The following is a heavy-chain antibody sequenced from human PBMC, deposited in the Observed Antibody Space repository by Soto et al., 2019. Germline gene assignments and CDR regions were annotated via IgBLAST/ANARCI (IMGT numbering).Heavy chain of an antibody. CDR2: SSAGGDLS. CDR1: GFVFGRNS. D-gene: IGHD6-13*01. V-gene: IGHV3-23*02. J-gene: IGHJ4*02. CDR3: SKSHGYGDY. Sequence: EVQLLESGGDLIHPGGSLRLSCAASGFVFGRNSMTWVRQTPGKGLEWVAGSSAGGDLSCHDDFVKGRFTISRDNSKNMLYRQMNNLGVDETAVYFCSKSHGYGDYWGRGALVTVSA.